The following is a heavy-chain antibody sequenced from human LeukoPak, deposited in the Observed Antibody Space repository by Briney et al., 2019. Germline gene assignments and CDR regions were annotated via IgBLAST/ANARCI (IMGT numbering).Heavy chain of an antibody. CDR1: GFTFSSYE. CDR2: ISSSGSTI. CDR3: AREDSSGYPSGGDY. V-gene: IGHV3-48*03. D-gene: IGHD6-19*01. Sequence: PGGSLRLSCAASGFTFSSYEMNWVRQAPGKGLEWVSYISSSGSTIYYADSVKGRFTISRDNAKNSLYLQMNSLRAEDTAVYYCAREDSSGYPSGGDYWGQGTLVTVSS. J-gene: IGHJ4*02.